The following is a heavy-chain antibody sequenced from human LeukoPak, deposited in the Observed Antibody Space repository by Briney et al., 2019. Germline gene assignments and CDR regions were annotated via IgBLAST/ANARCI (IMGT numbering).Heavy chain of an antibody. V-gene: IGHV3-7*01. CDR1: GFTFSMYW. J-gene: IGHJ4*02. CDR3: ARGDYYDSSGYYYTY. D-gene: IGHD3-22*01. Sequence: GGSLRLSCEVSGFTFSMYWMTWVRQAPGKGLEWVANINEGGSREWYVDSLKGRFTISRDNSKNSLYLQMNGLRVEDTAVYYCARGDYYDSSGYYYTYWGQGTLVTVSS. CDR2: INEGGSRE.